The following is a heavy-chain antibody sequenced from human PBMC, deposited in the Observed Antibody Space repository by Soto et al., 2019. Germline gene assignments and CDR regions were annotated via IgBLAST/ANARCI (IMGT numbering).Heavy chain of an antibody. J-gene: IGHJ6*02. D-gene: IGHD3-16*01. CDR3: ARDGGAHGMDV. Sequence: QVQLVQSGAEVKKPGSSVKVSCKASGGTFSSYTISWVRQAPGQGLEWMGRIIPILGIANYAQKFQGRVTSTADKSTSTAYMELSSLRSEDTAVYYCARDGGAHGMDVWGQGTTVTVSS. CDR2: IIPILGIA. V-gene: IGHV1-69*08. CDR1: GGTFSSYT.